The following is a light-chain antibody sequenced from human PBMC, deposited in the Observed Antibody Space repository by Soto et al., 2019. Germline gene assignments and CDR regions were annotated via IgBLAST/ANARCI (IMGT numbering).Light chain of an antibody. J-gene: IGKJ1*01. Sequence: DILMTQSPSTLSASEGDRVTITFRASQSISSRLAWYQQKPGKAPKLLIYTASNLDSGVPSRFSGSGSGTEFTLTVSSLQHEDFAAYSGQHYNTFPRTLGRETKVDIK. CDR1: QSISSR. V-gene: IGKV1-5*03. CDR3: QHYNTFPRT. CDR2: TAS.